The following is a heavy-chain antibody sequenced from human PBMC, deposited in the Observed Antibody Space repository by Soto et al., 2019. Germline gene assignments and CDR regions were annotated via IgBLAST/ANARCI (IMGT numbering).Heavy chain of an antibody. CDR1: GGSVSSGTYY. J-gene: IGHJ3*02. V-gene: IGHV4-61*01. D-gene: IGHD3-22*01. CDR3: ARAGNYYERSGALGCDI. Sequence: QVQLQESGPGLVKPSETLSLACTVSGGSVSSGTYYWTWIRQPPGKGLEWIGYIFYTGSTNYNPSLKSRVTISVDTSKNRCALRLSSMTAADTAVYYCARAGNYYERSGALGCDIWGQGTMVTVSS. CDR2: IFYTGST.